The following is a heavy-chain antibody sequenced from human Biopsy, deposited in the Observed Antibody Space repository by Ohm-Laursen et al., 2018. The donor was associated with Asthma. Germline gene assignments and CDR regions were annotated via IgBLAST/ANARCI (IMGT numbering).Heavy chain of an antibody. CDR3: AKEGVAGTHIED. V-gene: IGHV3-30*04. CDR1: RFTYE. D-gene: IGHD6-19*01. CDR2: ISYDGSSI. Sequence: SSLRLSCSASRFTYEMHWVRQAPGKGLEWAAVISYDGSSIYYADSVKGRFTISRDNSKNTLSLQMNSLTAEDTAVYYCAKEGVAGTHIEDWGQGTLVTVSS. J-gene: IGHJ4*02.